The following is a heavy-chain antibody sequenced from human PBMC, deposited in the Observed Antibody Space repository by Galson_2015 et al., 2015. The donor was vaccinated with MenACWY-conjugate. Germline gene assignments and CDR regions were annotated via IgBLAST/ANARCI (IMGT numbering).Heavy chain of an antibody. V-gene: IGHV3-7*01. CDR1: GFTFSNSW. CDR3: ARAKEQWLSKTFDL. CDR2: IKQDGSGK. D-gene: IGHD6-19*01. Sequence: SLRLSCATSGFTFSNSWMGWVRQAPGKGLEWVANIKQDGSGKYYVDSVKGRFIISRDNAKNSLFLQMDSLRAEDMALYYCARAKEQWLSKTFDLWGQGTMVTVSS. J-gene: IGHJ3*01.